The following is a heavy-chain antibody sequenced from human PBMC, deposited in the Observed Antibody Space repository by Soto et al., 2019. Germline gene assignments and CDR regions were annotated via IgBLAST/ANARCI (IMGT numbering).Heavy chain of an antibody. V-gene: IGHV1-18*04. CDR1: GYTFSGYS. D-gene: IGHD2-21*01. CDR2: ISGYNGNT. Sequence: ASVKVSCKASGYTFSGYSITWVRQAPGHGLEWMGRISGYNGNTNYARTLRGRLTLTTDTSTSTAYMELRSLTSDDTAVYYCARGVFCGGEQACPDLDVWGQGTSVTVSS. CDR3: ARGVFCGGEQACPDLDV. J-gene: IGHJ6*02.